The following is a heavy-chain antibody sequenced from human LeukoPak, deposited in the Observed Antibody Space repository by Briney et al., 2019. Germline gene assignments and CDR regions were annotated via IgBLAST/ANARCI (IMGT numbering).Heavy chain of an antibody. D-gene: IGHD3-22*01. CDR2: ISVSGGST. CDR3: AKAPQYYYDSSGYYIDY. V-gene: IGHV3-23*01. J-gene: IGHJ4*02. CDR1: GFTFSSYA. Sequence: GGSLRLSCAASGFTFSSYAMSWVRQAPGKGLEWVSAISVSGGSTYYADSVKGRFTISRDNSKNTLYLQMNSLRAEDTAVYYCAKAPQYYYDSSGYYIDYWGQGTLVTVSS.